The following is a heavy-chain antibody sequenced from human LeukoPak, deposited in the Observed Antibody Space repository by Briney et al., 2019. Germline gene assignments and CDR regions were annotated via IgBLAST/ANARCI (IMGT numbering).Heavy chain of an antibody. CDR2: IYSGGST. J-gene: IGHJ6*02. V-gene: IGHV3-53*01. D-gene: IGHD6-13*01. Sequence: GGSLRLSCAASGFTVSSNYMSWVRQAPGKGLEWVSVIYSGGSTYYADSVKGRFTISRDNSKNTLYLQMNSLRAGDTAVYYCARDYYETAAGLYYYYGMDVWGQGTTVTVSS. CDR1: GFTVSSNY. CDR3: ARDYYETAAGLYYYYGMDV.